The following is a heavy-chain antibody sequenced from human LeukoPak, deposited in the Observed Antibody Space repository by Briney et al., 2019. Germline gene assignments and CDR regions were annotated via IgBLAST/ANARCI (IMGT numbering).Heavy chain of an antibody. CDR2: IYYSGST. CDR3: ARDRLGYCSGGSCYGNAFDI. Sequence: SETLSLTCTVSGGSISSYYWSWIRQPPGKGLEWIGYIYYSGSTNYNPSLKSRVTISVDQSKNQFSLKLSSVTAADTAVYYCARDRLGYCSGGSCYGNAFDIWGQGTMVTVSS. J-gene: IGHJ3*02. V-gene: IGHV4-59*12. CDR1: GGSISSYY. D-gene: IGHD2-15*01.